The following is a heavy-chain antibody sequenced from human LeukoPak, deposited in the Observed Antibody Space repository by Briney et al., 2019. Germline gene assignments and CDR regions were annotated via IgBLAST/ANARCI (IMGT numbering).Heavy chain of an antibody. CDR3: ERAARQWLVRVDWFDP. J-gene: IGHJ5*02. CDR2: IYYSGST. V-gene: IGHV4-31*03. CDR1: GGSISSGGYY. Sequence: KASETLSLTCTVSGGSISSGGYYWSWIRQHPGKGLEWIGYIYYSGSTYYNPSLKSRVTISVDTSKNQFSLKLSSVTAADTAVYYCERAARQWLVRVDWFDPWGQGTPVTVSS. D-gene: IGHD6-19*01.